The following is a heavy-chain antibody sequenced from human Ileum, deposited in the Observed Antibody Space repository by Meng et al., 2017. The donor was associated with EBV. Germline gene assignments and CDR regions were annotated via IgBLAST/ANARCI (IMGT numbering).Heavy chain of an antibody. V-gene: IGHV4-30-2*01. CDR3: ARAHPVVYFFDY. Sequence: QRRLQEVGVGLVEPSPPLSLPCAVSGGSISSGGNSWSWSRQPPGKGLEWIGDIQHSGSTYYNPSLKSRVTISVDRSRNQFSLKLSSVTAADTAVYYCARAHPVVYFFDYWGQGTLVTVSS. CDR1: GGSISSGGNS. J-gene: IGHJ4*02. D-gene: IGHD4-23*01. CDR2: IQHSGST.